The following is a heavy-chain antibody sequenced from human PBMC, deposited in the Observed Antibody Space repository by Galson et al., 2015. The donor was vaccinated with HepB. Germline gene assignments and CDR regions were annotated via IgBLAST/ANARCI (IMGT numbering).Heavy chain of an antibody. CDR3: ASSRDSGGYWADFDH. J-gene: IGHJ4*02. D-gene: IGHD3-22*01. CDR1: GFTVSDTY. Sequence: SLRLSCAASGFTVSDTYMSWVRQPPGKGLEWVSVIYNAGSTYYADSVKARFTISRHNSKNTLFLQMNSLRAEDTAVYYCASSRDSGGYWADFDHWGQGTLVTVSS. V-gene: IGHV3-53*04. CDR2: IYNAGST.